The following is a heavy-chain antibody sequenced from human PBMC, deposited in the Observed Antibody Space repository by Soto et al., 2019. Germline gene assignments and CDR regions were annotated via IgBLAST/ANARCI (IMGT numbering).Heavy chain of an antibody. Sequence: EVQLVESGGGLVQPGGSLRLSCAASGFTFSDRYMDWVRQAPGKGLEWVGRTRNKANSFTTEYAASVKGRFTIFRDDSKNSLDLQMSSLKTEDTAVYYCARELMTTVTYFDYWGQGTLVTVSS. CDR1: GFTFSDRY. V-gene: IGHV3-72*01. CDR2: TRNKANSFTT. J-gene: IGHJ4*02. CDR3: ARELMTTVTYFDY. D-gene: IGHD4-17*01.